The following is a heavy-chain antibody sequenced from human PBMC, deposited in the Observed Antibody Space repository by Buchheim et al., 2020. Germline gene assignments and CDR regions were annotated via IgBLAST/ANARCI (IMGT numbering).Heavy chain of an antibody. D-gene: IGHD2-21*01. CDR3: AKDPGLIGPYYFDY. CDR2: ISYDGSNK. Sequence: QVQLVESGGGVVQPGRSLRLSCAASGFTFSSYGMHWVRQAPGKGLEWVAVISYDGSNKYYADSVKGRFTISRDNSKNTLYLQMNSLRAEDTAVYYCAKDPGLIGPYYFDYWGQGTL. V-gene: IGHV3-30*18. CDR1: GFTFSSYG. J-gene: IGHJ4*02.